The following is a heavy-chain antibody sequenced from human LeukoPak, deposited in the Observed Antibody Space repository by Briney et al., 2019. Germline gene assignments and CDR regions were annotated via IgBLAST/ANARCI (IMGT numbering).Heavy chain of an antibody. V-gene: IGHV4-61*01. Sequence: PSETLSLTCTVSGVSVSSGSYYWNWIRQPPGKVLEWIGYIYYSGSTNYNPSLKSRVTISVDTSKNQFSLKLSSVTAADTAVYYCARVDFSGGSCYAFDIWGQGTMVTVSS. CDR1: GVSVSSGSYY. CDR2: IYYSGST. D-gene: IGHD2-15*01. CDR3: ARVDFSGGSCYAFDI. J-gene: IGHJ3*02.